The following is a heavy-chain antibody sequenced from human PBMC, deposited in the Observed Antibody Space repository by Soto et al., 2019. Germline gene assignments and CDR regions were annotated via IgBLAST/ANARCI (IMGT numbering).Heavy chain of an antibody. J-gene: IGHJ5*02. Sequence: SETLSLTCAVYGGSFSGCYWSWIRQPPGKGLEWIGEINHSGSTNYNPSLKSRVTISVDTSKNQFSLKLSSVTAADTAVYYCARLRITMVRGVNYRWFDPWGQGTLVTVSS. V-gene: IGHV4-34*01. CDR2: INHSGST. CDR1: GGSFSGCY. CDR3: ARLRITMVRGVNYRWFDP. D-gene: IGHD3-10*01.